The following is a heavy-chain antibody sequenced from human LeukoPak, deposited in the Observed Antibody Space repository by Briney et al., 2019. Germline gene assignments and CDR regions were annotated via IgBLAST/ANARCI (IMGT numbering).Heavy chain of an antibody. Sequence: GGSLRLSCAASGITFSNYAMSWVRQAPGKGLEWVAAISSSGGNTNYADSVKGRFTISRDNSKNTLYLEMYSLRAEDTAVYYCATYSDFWSAYFVYWGQGTLVTVSS. CDR2: ISSSGGNT. D-gene: IGHD3-3*01. CDR1: GITFSNYA. V-gene: IGHV3-23*01. CDR3: ATYSDFWSAYFVY. J-gene: IGHJ4*02.